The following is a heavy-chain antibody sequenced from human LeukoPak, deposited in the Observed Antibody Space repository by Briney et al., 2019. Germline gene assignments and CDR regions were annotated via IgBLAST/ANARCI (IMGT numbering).Heavy chain of an antibody. CDR3: ARAVSTSSPDIFDP. D-gene: IGHD2-2*01. J-gene: IGHJ5*02. CDR2: INPNSGGT. V-gene: IGHV1-2*02. Sequence: ASVKVSCKASGYTFTGYYMHWVRQAHGQGLEWMGWINPNSGGTNYAQKFQGRVTMTRDTSISTAYMELSRLRSDDTAVYYCARAVSTSSPDIFDPWGQGTLVTVS. CDR1: GYTFTGYY.